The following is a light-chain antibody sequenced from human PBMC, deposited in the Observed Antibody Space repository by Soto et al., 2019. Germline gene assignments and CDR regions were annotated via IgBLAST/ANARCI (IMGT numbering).Light chain of an antibody. CDR1: SSDVGGYNY. Sequence: QSALTQPASVSGSPGQSITISCTGTSSDVGGYNYASWYQQHPGEVPKLLIYEVTTRPSGVSNRFSGSKSGNTASLTISGLQAEDEADYYCSSYTSDITHVFGGGTKLTVL. CDR2: EVT. V-gene: IGLV2-14*01. J-gene: IGLJ2*01. CDR3: SSYTSDITHV.